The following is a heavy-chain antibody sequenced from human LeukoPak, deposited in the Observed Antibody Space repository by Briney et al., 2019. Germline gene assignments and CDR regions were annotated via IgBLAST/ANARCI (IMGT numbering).Heavy chain of an antibody. J-gene: IGHJ4*02. D-gene: IGHD1-26*01. Sequence: GGSLRLSCAASGFTFSSYAMSWVRQAPGKGLEWVSAISGSGGSTYCADSVKGRFTISRDNAKNSLYLQMNSLRAEDTAVYYCARARTSGDEALPGNYWGQGTLVTVSS. CDR1: GFTFSSYA. CDR3: ARARTSGDEALPGNY. V-gene: IGHV3-23*01. CDR2: ISGSGGST.